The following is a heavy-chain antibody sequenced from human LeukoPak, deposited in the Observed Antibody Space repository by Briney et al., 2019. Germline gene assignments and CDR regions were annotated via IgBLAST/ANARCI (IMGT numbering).Heavy chain of an antibody. CDR1: GFTFSSYA. D-gene: IGHD3-3*01. CDR3: ANGGIFGVVKNY. CDR2: ISGSGGST. J-gene: IGHJ4*02. V-gene: IGHV3-23*01. Sequence: QPGGSLRLSCAASGFTFSSYAMSWVRQAPGKGLEWVSAISGSGGSTYYADSVKGRFTISRDNSKNTPYLQMNSLRAEDTAVYYCANGGIFGVVKNYWGQGTLVTVSS.